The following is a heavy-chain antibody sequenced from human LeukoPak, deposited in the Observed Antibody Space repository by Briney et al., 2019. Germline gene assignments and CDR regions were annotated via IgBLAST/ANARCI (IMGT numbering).Heavy chain of an antibody. CDR1: GFTFSSYS. J-gene: IGHJ6*03. CDR3: ARVPQGAAPYYYYYMDV. V-gene: IGHV3-21*01. Sequence: GGSLRLSCAASGFTFSSYSMNWVRQAPGKGLEWVSSISSSSSYIYYADSVKGRFTISRDNAKNSLYLQMNSLRAEDTAVYYCARVPQGAAPYYYYYMDVWGKGTTVTVSS. D-gene: IGHD2-15*01. CDR2: ISSSSSYI.